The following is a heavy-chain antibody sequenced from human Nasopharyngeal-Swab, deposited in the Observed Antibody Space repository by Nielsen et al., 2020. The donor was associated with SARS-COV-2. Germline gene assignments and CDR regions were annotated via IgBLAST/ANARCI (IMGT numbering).Heavy chain of an antibody. CDR1: GYTLTELS. D-gene: IGHD3-10*01. CDR3: ARVSPPPMVQGWDYYYYYGMDV. J-gene: IGHJ6*02. CDR2: FDPEDGET. V-gene: IGHV1-24*01. Sequence: ASVKVSCKVSGYTLTELSMHWVRQAPGKGLEWMGGFDPEDGETIYAQKFQGRVTMTEDTSTDTAYMELSSLRSEDTAVYYCARVSPPPMVQGWDYYYYYGMDVWGQGTTVTVSS.